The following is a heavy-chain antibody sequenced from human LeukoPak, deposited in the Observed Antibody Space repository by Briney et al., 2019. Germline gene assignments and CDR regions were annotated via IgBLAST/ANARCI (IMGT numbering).Heavy chain of an antibody. CDR2: INHTGST. CDR3: ARDKGTCYYGYNWFDP. V-gene: IGHV4-34*01. CDR1: GGSFSGYY. Sequence: SETLSLTCAVYGGSFSGYYWSWIRQPPGKGLEWIGEINHTGSTNYNPSLESRVTISVDTSKNQFSLKLSSVTAADTAVYYCARDKGTCYYGYNWFDPWGQGTLVTVSS. J-gene: IGHJ5*02. D-gene: IGHD3-10*01.